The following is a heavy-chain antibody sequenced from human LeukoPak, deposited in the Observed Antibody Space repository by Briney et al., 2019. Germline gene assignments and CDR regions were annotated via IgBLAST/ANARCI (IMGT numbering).Heavy chain of an antibody. D-gene: IGHD1-1*01. CDR2: INHSGST. J-gene: IGHJ4*02. CDR1: GGSFSGYY. V-gene: IGHV4-34*01. Sequence: PSETLSLICAVYGGSFSGYYWSWIRQPPGKGLEWIGEINHSGSTNYNTSLKSRVTISVDTSKNQFSLKLSSVIAADTAVYYCARDPPGERDYWGQGTLVTVSS. CDR3: ARDPPGERDY.